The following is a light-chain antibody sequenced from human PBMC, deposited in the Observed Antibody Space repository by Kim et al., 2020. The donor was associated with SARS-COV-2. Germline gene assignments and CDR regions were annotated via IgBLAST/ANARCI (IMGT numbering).Light chain of an antibody. CDR3: QQYGSSPYT. V-gene: IGKV3-20*01. CDR2: DAS. CDR1: QSVSSSY. J-gene: IGKJ2*01. Sequence: ENVLTQSPGTLSLSPGERATLSCRASQSVSSSYLAWYQQKPGQAPRLLIYDASRRASDIPDRFSGSGSGTDFTLTISRLEPEDFAVYYCQQYGSSPYTFGQGTKLEI.